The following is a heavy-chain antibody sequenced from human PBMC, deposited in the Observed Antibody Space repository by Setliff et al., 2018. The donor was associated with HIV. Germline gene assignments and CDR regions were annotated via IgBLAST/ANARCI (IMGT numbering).Heavy chain of an antibody. CDR3: AREATPRHSSGRVYFDY. D-gene: IGHD6-19*01. CDR2: ITGSGDTI. CDR1: RFTFSNYE. Sequence: PGGSLRLSCAASRFTFSNYEMSWVRQAPGKGPEWVSYITGSGDTIYYADSVKGRFTMSRDNAKDSVYLQMNTLRVEDTAVYYCAREATPRHSSGRVYFDYWGQGMMVTVSS. V-gene: IGHV3-48*03. J-gene: IGHJ4*02.